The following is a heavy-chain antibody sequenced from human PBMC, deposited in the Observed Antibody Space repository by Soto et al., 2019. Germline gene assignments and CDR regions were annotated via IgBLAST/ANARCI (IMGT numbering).Heavy chain of an antibody. D-gene: IGHD2-2*01. J-gene: IGHJ5*02. CDR1: GGSFSGYY. V-gene: IGHV4-34*01. CDR2: INHSGST. Sequence: SETLSLTCAVYGGSFSGYYWSWIRQPPGKGLEWIGEINHSGSTNYNPSLKSRVTISVDTSKNQFSLKLSSVTAADTAVYYCARALTRYQLLLGGRWFDPWGQGTLVTVSS. CDR3: ARALTRYQLLLGGRWFDP.